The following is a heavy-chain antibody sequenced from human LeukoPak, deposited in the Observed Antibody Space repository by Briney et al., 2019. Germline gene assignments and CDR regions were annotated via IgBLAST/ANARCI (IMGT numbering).Heavy chain of an antibody. CDR3: ARGPAASVMATNPSYFDY. V-gene: IGHV4-34*01. J-gene: IGHJ4*02. CDR2: INHSGST. CDR1: GGSFSGYY. Sequence: PSETLSLTCAVYGGSFSGYYWSWIRRPPGKGLEWIGEINHSGSTNYNPSLKSRVTISVDTSKNQFSLKLSSVTAADTAVYYCARGPAASVMATNPSYFDYWGQGTLVTVSS. D-gene: IGHD5-12*01.